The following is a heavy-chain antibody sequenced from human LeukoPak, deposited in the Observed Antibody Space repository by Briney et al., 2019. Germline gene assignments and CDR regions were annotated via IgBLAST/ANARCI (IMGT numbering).Heavy chain of an antibody. CDR3: AKGTYYDSSGYRYYFYYMDV. CDR1: GFTFSDYA. D-gene: IGHD3-22*01. J-gene: IGHJ6*03. CDR2: MSGGGNT. Sequence: GGSLRLSCATSGFTFSDYAMSWVRQAPGKGLEWVSSMSGGGNTYYADSVKGRFTITRDNSKSTLYLQMNSLRAEDTAVYYCAKGTYYDSSGYRYYFYYMDVWGKGTTVTVSS. V-gene: IGHV3-23*01.